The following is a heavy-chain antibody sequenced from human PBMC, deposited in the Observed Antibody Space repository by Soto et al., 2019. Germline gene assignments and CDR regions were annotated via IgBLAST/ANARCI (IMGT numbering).Heavy chain of an antibody. V-gene: IGHV3-23*01. J-gene: IGHJ3*02. D-gene: IGHD4-17*01. Sequence: GGSLRLCCAASGFTFSTYAMSWVRQAPGKGLEWASAISAGGGSTYYADSVKGRFTISRDNFINTLYLQMNSLRTEDTAVYYCAHPRGYGVFDAYDIWGQGAMVT. CDR1: GFTFSTYA. CDR3: AHPRGYGVFDAYDI. CDR2: ISAGGGST.